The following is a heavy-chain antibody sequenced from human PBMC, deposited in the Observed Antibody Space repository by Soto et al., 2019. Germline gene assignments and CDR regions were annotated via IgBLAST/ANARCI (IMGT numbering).Heavy chain of an antibody. J-gene: IGHJ5*02. D-gene: IGHD1-26*01. CDR3: ARVASGSYDWFDP. CDR2: INTHGSRT. V-gene: IGHV3-74*03. Sequence: EVQLVESGGGLVQTGGSLRLSCAASKFTFSRYWMHWVRQTPGKGLMWLSRINTHGSRTTYADSVKGRFPISRDNAKNTVFLDMNSLRAEDTAVYYCARVASGSYDWFDPWGQGTLVTVSS. CDR1: KFTFSRYW.